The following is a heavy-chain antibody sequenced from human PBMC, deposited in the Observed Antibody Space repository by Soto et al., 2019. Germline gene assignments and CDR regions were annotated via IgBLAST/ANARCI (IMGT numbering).Heavy chain of an antibody. V-gene: IGHV3-30*18. D-gene: IGHD3-3*01. CDR1: GFTFSSYG. J-gene: IGHJ4*02. Sequence: PGGSLRLSCAASGFTFSSYGMHWVRQAPGKGLEWVAVISYDGSNKYYADSVKGRFTISRDNSKNTLYLQMNSLRAEDTAVYYCAKDNTIFGVVILYYFDYWGQGTLVTVSS. CDR3: AKDNTIFGVVILYYFDY. CDR2: ISYDGSNK.